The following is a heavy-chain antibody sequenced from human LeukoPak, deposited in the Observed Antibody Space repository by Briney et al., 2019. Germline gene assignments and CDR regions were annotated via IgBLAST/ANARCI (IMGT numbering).Heavy chain of an antibody. V-gene: IGHV4-39*01. CDR1: GGPISSSGYY. D-gene: IGHD3-22*01. J-gene: IGHJ5*02. Sequence: SGTLSLTCTFSGGPISSSGYYWAWIRQPPGKGLEWIGIVYCSGSTTYNPSLKSRVTISVDTSNNQFSLKLSSVTAADTAVYYCARYSSSVGWFDPWGQGTLVIVSS. CDR3: ARYSSSVGWFDP. CDR2: VYCSGST.